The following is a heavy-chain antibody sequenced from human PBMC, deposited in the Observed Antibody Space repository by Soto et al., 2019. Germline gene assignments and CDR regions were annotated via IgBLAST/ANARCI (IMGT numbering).Heavy chain of an antibody. V-gene: IGHV1-3*01. CDR1: GYTFTSYA. D-gene: IGHD2-15*01. Sequence: GASVKVSCKASGYTFTSYAMHWVRQAPGQRLEWMGWINAGNGNTKYSQKFQGRVTITRDTSASTAYMELSSLRSEDTAVYYCARDPRIYCSGGSCYLPWFDPWGQGTLVTVS. CDR3: ARDPRIYCSGGSCYLPWFDP. CDR2: INAGNGNT. J-gene: IGHJ5*02.